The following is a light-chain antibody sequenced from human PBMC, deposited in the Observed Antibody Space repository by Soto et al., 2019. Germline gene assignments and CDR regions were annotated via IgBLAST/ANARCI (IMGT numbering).Light chain of an antibody. CDR1: SRDVGSYNL. CDR3: CSYATGDSAV. J-gene: IGLJ7*01. V-gene: IGLV2-23*01. CDR2: EGN. Sequence: QPASVSGSPGQSITISCTGTSRDVGSYNLVSWYQQHPGRAPKLMIFEGNKRPSGIPTRFSGSKSGNTASLTISGLQAEDEADYYCCSYATGDSAVFGGGTQLTVL.